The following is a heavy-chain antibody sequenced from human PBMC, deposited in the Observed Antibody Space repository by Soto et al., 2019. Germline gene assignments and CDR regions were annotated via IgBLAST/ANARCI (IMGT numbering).Heavy chain of an antibody. D-gene: IGHD3-22*01. V-gene: IGHV1-69*06. CDR1: GGTFSSYA. J-gene: IGHJ4*02. CDR3: AVRPHRLLPMNYFDY. Sequence: QVQLVQSGAEVKKPGSSVKVSCKASGGTFSSYAITWVRQAPGQGLEWMGGIIPIFGTANYAQKFQGRVTITADKSTSTGYMELSSLRSEDTAVYYCAVRPHRLLPMNYFDYWGQGTLVTVSS. CDR2: IIPIFGTA.